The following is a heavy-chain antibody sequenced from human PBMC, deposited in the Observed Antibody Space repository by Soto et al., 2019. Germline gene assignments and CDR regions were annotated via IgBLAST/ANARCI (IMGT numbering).Heavy chain of an antibody. CDR3: ARDVDADFRTDFDY. J-gene: IGHJ4*02. V-gene: IGHV3-48*01. CDR1: GFTFSSYS. Sequence: GGSLRLSCAASGFTFSSYSMNWVRQAPGKGLEWVSYISSSSNIYYADSVKGRFTISRDNAKNSLHLQMNSLRAEDTAVYYCARDVDADFRTDFDYWGRGTLVTVSS. CDR2: ISSSSNI. D-gene: IGHD4-17*01.